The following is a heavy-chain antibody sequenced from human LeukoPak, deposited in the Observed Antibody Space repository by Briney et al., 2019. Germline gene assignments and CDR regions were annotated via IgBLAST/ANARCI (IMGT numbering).Heavy chain of an antibody. V-gene: IGHV3-48*04. Sequence: GGSLRLSCAASGFTFSSYNMNWVRQAPGKGLEWVSYISGRGDTIKYADSVKGRFTISRDNGKNSLYLHMSSLRAEDTAVYYCARDPPALEDFDYWGQGTQVTVSS. CDR2: ISGRGDTI. CDR3: ARDPPALEDFDY. CDR1: GFTFSSYN. J-gene: IGHJ4*02.